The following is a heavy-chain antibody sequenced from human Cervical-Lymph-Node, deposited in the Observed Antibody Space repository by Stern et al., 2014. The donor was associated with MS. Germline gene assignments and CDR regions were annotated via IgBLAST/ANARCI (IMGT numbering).Heavy chain of an antibody. J-gene: IGHJ4*02. CDR1: GYTFTNYY. D-gene: IGHD3-9*01. CDR2: INPSGDST. Sequence: QVQLGQSGAEVKQPGASVKISCKASGYTFTNYYMHWVRQAPGQGLEWMGIINPSGDSTSYAQKFEGRVTMTRDTSTSTVNMELSSLTSGDTAVYYCARLRGYNVLTGYLDCWGQGTLVTVSS. V-gene: IGHV1-46*01. CDR3: ARLRGYNVLTGYLDC.